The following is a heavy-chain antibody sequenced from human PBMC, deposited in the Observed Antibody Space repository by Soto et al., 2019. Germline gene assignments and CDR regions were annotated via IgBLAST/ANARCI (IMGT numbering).Heavy chain of an antibody. J-gene: IGHJ5*02. D-gene: IGHD3-3*01. CDR3: AREAIFGRGYNCLDP. CDR1: GGSISSGGYY. Sequence: ALSLTCTVSGGSISSGGYYWSWIRQHPGKGLEWIGYIYYSGSTYYNPSLKSRVTISVDTSKNQFSLKLSSVTAADTAVYYCAREAIFGRGYNCLDPWGQGPMVTVYS. V-gene: IGHV4-31*03. CDR2: IYYSGST.